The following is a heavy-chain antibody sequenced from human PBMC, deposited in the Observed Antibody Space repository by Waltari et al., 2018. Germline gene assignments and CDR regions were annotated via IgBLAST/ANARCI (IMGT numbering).Heavy chain of an antibody. V-gene: IGHV3-30*02. D-gene: IGHD2-2*02. Sequence: QVNLVESGGGVVPPGGSLRLSCATSGSTLRNFGMPWVRQAPGKGLEWVALIWFDGSDKFYADSVRGRFTISRDNSARTLYLDMDSLRLDDTAMYYCAKDAFGNTYLDFWGQGTLVTVSS. CDR2: IWFDGSDK. CDR1: GSTLRNFG. J-gene: IGHJ4*02. CDR3: AKDAFGNTYLDF.